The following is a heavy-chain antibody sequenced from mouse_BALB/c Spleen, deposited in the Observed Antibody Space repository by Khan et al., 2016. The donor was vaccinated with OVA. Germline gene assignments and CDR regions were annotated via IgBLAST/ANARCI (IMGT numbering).Heavy chain of an antibody. J-gene: IGHJ3*01. CDR3: ARDLRGGGFAY. D-gene: IGHD1-1*01. CDR2: IWSDGST. V-gene: IGHV2-6-7*01. Sequence: VQLQESGPGLVAPSQSLSITCTVSGFSLTGYGVNWVRQPPGKGLEWLGMIWSDGSTDYNSALQSRLSISKDNSKSQVFLKMNSLQTDNTARYYCARDLRGGGFAYWGQGTLVTVSA. CDR1: GFSLTGYG.